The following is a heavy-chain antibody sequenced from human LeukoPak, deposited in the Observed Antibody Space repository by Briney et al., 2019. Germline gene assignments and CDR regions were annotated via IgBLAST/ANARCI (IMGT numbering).Heavy chain of an antibody. CDR3: AKDSRTYYYGSGSFFLPKRALGYFDY. CDR2: IRKKANSYTT. D-gene: IGHD3-10*01. V-gene: IGHV3-72*01. J-gene: IGHJ4*02. CDR1: GFTFSDHY. Sequence: GGSLRLSCAASGFTFSDHYMDWVRQAPGKGLEWVGRIRKKANSYTTDYAASVKGRFTISRDDSKNSLFLQMNSLRAEDTAVYYCAKDSRTYYYGSGSFFLPKRALGYFDYWGQGTLVTASS.